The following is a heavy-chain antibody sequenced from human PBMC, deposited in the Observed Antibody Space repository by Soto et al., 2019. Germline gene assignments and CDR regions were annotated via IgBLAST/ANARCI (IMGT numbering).Heavy chain of an antibody. D-gene: IGHD3-22*01. V-gene: IGHV1-18*01. Sequence: ASVKVSCKASGYTFTSYGISWVRQAPGQGLEWMGWISAYNGNTNYAQKLQGRVTMTTDTSTSTAYMELRSLRSDDTAVYYCARAPITMIVVVPLDYWGQGTLVTVSS. J-gene: IGHJ4*02. CDR3: ARAPITMIVVVPLDY. CDR2: ISAYNGNT. CDR1: GYTFTSYG.